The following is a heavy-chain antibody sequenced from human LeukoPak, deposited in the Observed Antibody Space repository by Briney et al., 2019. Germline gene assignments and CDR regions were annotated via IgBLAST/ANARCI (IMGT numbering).Heavy chain of an antibody. V-gene: IGHV3-23*01. CDR2: TSGSGGST. Sequence: GGSLRLSCAASGFTFGNYAMTWVRQALGKGLDWVSTTSGSGGSTYYADSVKGRFTFSRDNSKNTLYLQMNSLRAEDTAVYYCAKGGNYDPSSWYDDWGQGPLVTVSS. J-gene: IGHJ4*02. CDR1: GFTFGNYA. CDR3: AKGGNYDPSSWYDD. D-gene: IGHD6-13*01.